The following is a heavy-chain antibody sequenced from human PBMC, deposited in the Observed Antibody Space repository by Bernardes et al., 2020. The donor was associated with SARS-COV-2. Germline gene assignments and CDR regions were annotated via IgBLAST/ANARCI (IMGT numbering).Heavy chain of an antibody. CDR3: TRDPSGTSPA. CDR2: INSDGSRT. D-gene: IGHD1-1*01. CDR1: EFSFNTYW. Sequence: GGSLRLSCAASEFSFNTYWMHWVRQVPGKGLVWVSHINSDGSRTNYADSVKGRFTIFRDNAKNTLYLQMNSLRAEDTAVYYCTRDPSGTSPAWGQGTLVTVSS. J-gene: IGHJ5*02. V-gene: IGHV3-74*01.